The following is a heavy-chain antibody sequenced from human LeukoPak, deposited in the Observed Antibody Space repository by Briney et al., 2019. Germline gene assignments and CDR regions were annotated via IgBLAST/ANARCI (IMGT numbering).Heavy chain of an antibody. J-gene: IGHJ4*02. CDR1: GLTFSNYA. V-gene: IGHV3-23*01. CDR3: AKEGPHRGSYYLNFDY. D-gene: IGHD1-26*01. CDR2: ISGNDDST. Sequence: PGGSLRLSCAAFGLTFSNYAMTWVRQAPGKGLEWVSTISGNDDSTYYADSVKGRFTISRDNSKNTVYLQMNSLRVEDTAVYYCAKEGPHRGSYYLNFDYWGQGTLVTVSS.